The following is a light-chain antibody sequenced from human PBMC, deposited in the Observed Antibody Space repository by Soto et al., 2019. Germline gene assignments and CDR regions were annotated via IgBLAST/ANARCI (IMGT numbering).Light chain of an antibody. CDR2: EVD. Sequence: QSVLTQPASVSGSPGQSITISCTGTSSDIGSYTLVSWYQQHPGKAPKVMIYEVDKWPSGVSTRFSGSRSGNTASLTISGLQAEDEADYFCYSYAGGFTYAFGTGTTVTV. V-gene: IGLV2-23*02. CDR3: YSYAGGFTYA. CDR1: SSDIGSYTL. J-gene: IGLJ1*01.